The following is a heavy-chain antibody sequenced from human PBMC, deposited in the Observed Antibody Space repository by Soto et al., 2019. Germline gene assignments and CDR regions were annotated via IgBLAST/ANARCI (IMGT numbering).Heavy chain of an antibody. CDR2: ISYDGSNK. CDR3: AKDQRYSSSWFGGMDV. V-gene: IGHV3-30*18. J-gene: IGHJ6*02. Sequence: PGGSRRHSCAASGFTFSSYGMHWVRQAPGKGLEWVAVISYDGSNKYYADSVKGRFTISRDNSKNTLYLQMNSLRAEGTAVYYCAKDQRYSSSWFGGMDVWGQGTTVTVSS. CDR1: GFTFSSYG. D-gene: IGHD6-13*01.